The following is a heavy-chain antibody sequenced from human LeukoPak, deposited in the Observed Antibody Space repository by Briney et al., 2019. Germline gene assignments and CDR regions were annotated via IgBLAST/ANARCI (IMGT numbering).Heavy chain of an antibody. CDR2: ISAYNGNT. Sequence: ASVKVSCKASGYTFTSYGISWVRQAPGQGLEWMGWISAYNGNTNYAQKLQGRVTMTTDTSTSTAYMELRSLRSDDTAVYYCAGTYYYGSGSYPLAPNWFDPWGQGTLVTVSS. CDR1: GYTFTSYG. D-gene: IGHD3-10*01. J-gene: IGHJ5*02. CDR3: AGTYYYGSGSYPLAPNWFDP. V-gene: IGHV1-18*01.